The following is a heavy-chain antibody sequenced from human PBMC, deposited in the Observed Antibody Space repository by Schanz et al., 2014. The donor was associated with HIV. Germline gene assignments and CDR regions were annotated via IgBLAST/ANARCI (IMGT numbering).Heavy chain of an antibody. CDR3: ASPAESERGPGDAFDI. CDR2: IIPIFDAA. D-gene: IGHD1-1*01. Sequence: QVQLVQSGAALRKPGTSVKVSCMVPGGTFNSHGFGWVRQAPGQGPEWMGGIIPIFDAANYAQTFQGRLTITADVSTNTASMELSSLRPEDTAVYYCASPAESERGPGDAFDIWGQGTLVTVSS. CDR1: GGTFNSHG. J-gene: IGHJ3*02. V-gene: IGHV1-69*01.